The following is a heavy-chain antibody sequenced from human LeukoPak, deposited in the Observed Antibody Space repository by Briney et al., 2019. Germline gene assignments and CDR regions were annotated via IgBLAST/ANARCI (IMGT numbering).Heavy chain of an antibody. Sequence: GGSLRLSCAASGFTFSSYGMHWVRQAPGKGLEWVAFIRYDGSNKYYADSVKGRFTISRDNSKNTLYLQMNGLRAEDTAVYYCAKVVVVPAATELRYWGQGTLVTVSS. J-gene: IGHJ4*02. D-gene: IGHD2-2*01. CDR1: GFTFSSYG. CDR3: AKVVVVPAATELRY. V-gene: IGHV3-30*02. CDR2: IRYDGSNK.